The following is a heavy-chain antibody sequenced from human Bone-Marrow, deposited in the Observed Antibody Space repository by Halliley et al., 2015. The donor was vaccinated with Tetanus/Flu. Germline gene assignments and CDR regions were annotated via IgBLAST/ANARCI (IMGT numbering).Heavy chain of an antibody. CDR3: ARTGAPFYDSSGFNDY. CDR2: SDGSRP. D-gene: IGHD3-22*01. V-gene: IGHV3-74*01. J-gene: IGHJ4*02. Sequence: SDGSRPSYADSVKGRFTISRDNAKYSLSLQMSSLRAEDTAVYYCARTGAPFYDSSGFNDYWGQGTLVTVSS.